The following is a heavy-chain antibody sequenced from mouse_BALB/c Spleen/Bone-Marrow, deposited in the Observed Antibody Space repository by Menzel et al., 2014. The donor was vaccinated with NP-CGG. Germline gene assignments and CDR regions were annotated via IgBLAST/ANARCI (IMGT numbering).Heavy chain of an antibody. CDR2: INSNGGST. V-gene: IGHV5-6-3*01. D-gene: IGHD2-1*01. CDR1: GFTFSSYG. Sequence: DVHLVESGGSLVHPGGSLKLSCAASGFTFSSYGMSWVRQTPDKRLELVATINSNGGSTYYPDSVKGRFTISRDTAKNTLYLQMSSLKSEETAMYYCVRGNYGNYVDFFDFWGQGTTLTVSS. CDR3: VRGNYGNYVDFFDF. J-gene: IGHJ2*01.